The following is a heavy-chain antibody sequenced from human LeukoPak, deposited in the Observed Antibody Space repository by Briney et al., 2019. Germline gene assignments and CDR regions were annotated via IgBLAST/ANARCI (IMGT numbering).Heavy chain of an antibody. CDR3: ARRGITMVRGVPNWFDP. CDR1: GGSFSGYY. Sequence: PSETLSLTCAVYGGSFSGYYWSWIRQPPGKGLQWIGEINHSGSTNYNPSLKSRVTISVDTSKNQFSLKLSSVTAADTAVYYCARRGITMVRGVPNWFDPWGQGTLVTVSS. J-gene: IGHJ5*02. CDR2: INHSGST. D-gene: IGHD3-10*01. V-gene: IGHV4-34*01.